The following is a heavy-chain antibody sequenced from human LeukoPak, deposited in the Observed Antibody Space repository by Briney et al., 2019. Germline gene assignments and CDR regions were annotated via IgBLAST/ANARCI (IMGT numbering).Heavy chain of an antibody. V-gene: IGHV3-30-3*01. D-gene: IGHD6-13*01. CDR1: GFTFSSYA. CDR2: ISYDGSNK. J-gene: IGHJ4*02. CDR3: ARDTTGYPDY. Sequence: GGSLRLSCAASGFTFSSYAMHWVRQAPGKGLEWVAVISYDGSNKYYADSVKGRFTISRDNSKNTLYLQVNSLRAEDTAVYYCARDTTGYPDYWGQGTLVTVSS.